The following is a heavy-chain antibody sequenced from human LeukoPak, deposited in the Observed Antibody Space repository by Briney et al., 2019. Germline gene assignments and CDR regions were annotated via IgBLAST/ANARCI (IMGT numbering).Heavy chain of an antibody. CDR1: GASIRNYY. CDR2: IVPGGST. D-gene: IGHD6-13*01. V-gene: IGHV4-4*07. Sequence: SETLSLTCAVSGASIRNYYWSWIRQPAGRGLEWIGRIVPGGSTNYNPSLKRRVTMSVDTSKNHISLKLSSVTAADAAVYYCAKEGAAPGPDFDHWGQGTLVIVSS. CDR3: AKEGAAPGPDFDH. J-gene: IGHJ4*02.